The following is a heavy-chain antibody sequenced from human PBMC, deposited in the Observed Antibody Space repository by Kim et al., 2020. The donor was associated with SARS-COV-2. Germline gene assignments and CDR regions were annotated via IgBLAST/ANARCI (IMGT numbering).Heavy chain of an antibody. CDR2: TI. Sequence: TIYYADSVRGRFTVYRDNAKDSLYLQMKSLRDEDAAVYYGAGEGPGWDFDYWGQGTPVTVSS. CDR3: AGEGPGWDFDY. V-gene: IGHV3-48*02. D-gene: IGHD1-26*01. J-gene: IGHJ4*02.